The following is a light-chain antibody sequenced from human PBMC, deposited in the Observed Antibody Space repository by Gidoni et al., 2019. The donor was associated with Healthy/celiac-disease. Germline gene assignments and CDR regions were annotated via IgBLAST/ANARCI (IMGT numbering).Light chain of an antibody. CDR3: QQSYSTPRS. J-gene: IGKJ2*04. CDR1: QSISSY. Sequence: DIQMTQSPSSLSASVGDRVTITCRASQSISSYLNWYQQKPGTAPKLLIYAASSLQSVVPSMFSGSGSGTDFTLTISSLQPEDFATYYCQQSYSTPRSFGQGTKLEIK. V-gene: IGKV1-39*01. CDR2: AAS.